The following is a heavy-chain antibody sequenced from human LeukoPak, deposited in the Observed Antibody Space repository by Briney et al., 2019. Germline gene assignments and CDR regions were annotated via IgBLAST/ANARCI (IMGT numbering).Heavy chain of an antibody. D-gene: IGHD2-15*01. J-gene: IGHJ4*02. V-gene: IGHV4-39*07. CDR2: INYSGST. CDR3: ARTPAHSDF. CDR1: GGSISSSSYY. Sequence: QPSETLSLTCTVSGGSISSSSYYWGWIRQPPGKGLEWIGSINYSGSTYYDPSLKSRVTISVDTSKNQFFLKLSSVTAADTAVYYCARTPAHSDFWGQGTLVTVSS.